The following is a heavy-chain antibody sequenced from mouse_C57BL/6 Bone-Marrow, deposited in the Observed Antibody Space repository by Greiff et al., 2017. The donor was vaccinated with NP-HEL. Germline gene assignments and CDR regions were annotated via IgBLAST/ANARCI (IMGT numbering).Heavy chain of an antibody. D-gene: IGHD1-1*02. CDR2: INPNNGGT. V-gene: IGHV1-26*01. CDR3: ANYGGFAY. J-gene: IGHJ3*01. Sequence: VQLHQSGPELVKPGASVKISCKASGYTFTDYYMNWVKQSHGKSLEWIGDINPNNGGTSYNQKFKGKATLTVDKSDSTAYMELLSLTSEDSAVYYCANYGGFAYWGQGTLVTVAA. CDR1: GYTFTDYY.